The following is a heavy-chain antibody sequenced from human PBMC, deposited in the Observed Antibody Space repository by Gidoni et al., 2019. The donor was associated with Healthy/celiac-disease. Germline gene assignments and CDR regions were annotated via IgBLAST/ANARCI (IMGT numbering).Heavy chain of an antibody. CDR1: GSSIRSRSYY. CDR2: IYYSGRT. Sequence: QLPLQESGPGLVKRSETLSLTCTVSGSSIRSRSYYWGWFRQPPGKGMEWIGSIYYSGRTYYNPSIKSRVTISVDTSKNQCSLKLSSVTAADTAVYYCARQTGYYYDISGYGWFDPWGQGTLVTVSS. D-gene: IGHD3-22*01. V-gene: IGHV4-39*01. CDR3: ARQTGYYYDISGYGWFDP. J-gene: IGHJ5*02.